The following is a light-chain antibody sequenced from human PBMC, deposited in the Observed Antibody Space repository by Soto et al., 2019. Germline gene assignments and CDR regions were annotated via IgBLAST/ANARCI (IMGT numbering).Light chain of an antibody. V-gene: IGKV1-8*01. J-gene: IGKJ1*01. Sequence: AIRLTQSPSSLSASTGDRGTITCRASQGISSYLAWYQQKPGKAPKLLIYAASTLQSGVPSRFSGSGSGTDFTLTISCLHSEDFATYYCQQYYSYPRTFGQGTKVDIK. CDR3: QQYYSYPRT. CDR1: QGISSY. CDR2: AAS.